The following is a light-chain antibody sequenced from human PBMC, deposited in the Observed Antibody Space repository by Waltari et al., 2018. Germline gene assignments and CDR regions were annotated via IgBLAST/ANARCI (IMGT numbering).Light chain of an antibody. J-gene: IGLJ2*01. CDR1: ISDVGGYDY. CDR2: NVN. Sequence: QSALTQPRSVSGSPGQSVTISCTGTISDVGGYDYVFWYQQHPGKAPKLIIYNVNKRPSGVPDRFSGSKSDNTASLTISGLQAEDEADYYCCSYAGSFTLVFGGGTKLTVL. V-gene: IGLV2-11*01. CDR3: CSYAGSFTLV.